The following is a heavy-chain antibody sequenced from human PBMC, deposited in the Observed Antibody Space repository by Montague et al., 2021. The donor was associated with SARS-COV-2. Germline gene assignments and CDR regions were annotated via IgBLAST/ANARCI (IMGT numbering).Heavy chain of an antibody. CDR1: GFSLSTSGMC. CDR3: ARTQYQLLSNVPDY. CDR2: XDWDDDK. Sequence: PALVKPTQTLTLTCTFSGFSLSTSGMCVSWIRQPPGKALEWLALXDWDDDKYYSTSLKTRLTISKDTSKNQVVLTMTNMDPVDTATYYCARTQYQLLSNVPDYWGQGTLVTVSS. J-gene: IGHJ4*02. D-gene: IGHD2-2*01. V-gene: IGHV2-70*01.